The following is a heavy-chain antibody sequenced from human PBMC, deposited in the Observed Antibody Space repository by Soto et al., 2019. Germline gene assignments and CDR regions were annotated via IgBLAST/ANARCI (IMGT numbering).Heavy chain of an antibody. Sequence: GGSLRLSCAASGFTFSCYAMGWVRQGPGKGLEWILTIIGSGGSAYYADSVKGRFTFSRDNSKNTLYLQMDSLSAVDTAVYFCAIKGSPSRDHSNRYFDLWGRRILVAVSS. D-gene: IGHD6-13*01. CDR3: AIKGSPSRDHSNRYFDL. CDR1: GFTFSCYA. CDR2: IIGSGGSA. J-gene: IGHJ2*01. V-gene: IGHV3-23*01.